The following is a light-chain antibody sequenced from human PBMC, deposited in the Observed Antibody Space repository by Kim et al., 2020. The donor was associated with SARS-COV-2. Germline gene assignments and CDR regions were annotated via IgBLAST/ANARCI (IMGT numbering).Light chain of an antibody. J-gene: IGLJ1*01. V-gene: IGLV2-14*03. Sequence: GQSITISCTGTSSDVGGYNFVSWYQQHPGKAPKLVIFNVNSRPSGISSRFSGSKSGNTASLTISGIQAEDEADYYCSSFAGGFTRVFGSGTKVTVL. CDR3: SSFAGGFTRV. CDR2: NVN. CDR1: SSDVGGYNF.